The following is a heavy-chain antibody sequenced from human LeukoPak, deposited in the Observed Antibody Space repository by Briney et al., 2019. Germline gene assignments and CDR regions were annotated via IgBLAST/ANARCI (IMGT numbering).Heavy chain of an antibody. CDR2: INWNGGST. CDR1: GFTFEDYG. D-gene: IGHD2-2*01. Sequence: GGSVRLSCAACGFTFEDYGMSGGRQAPGKGRVGGSGINWNGGSTGYADYVTGRFTISRDNAKNSLYLQMNSLRAEDTALYYCARVSCSSTSCSMPFRYYYYYMDVWGKGTTVTVSS. J-gene: IGHJ6*03. V-gene: IGHV3-20*04. CDR3: ARVSCSSTSCSMPFRYYYYYMDV.